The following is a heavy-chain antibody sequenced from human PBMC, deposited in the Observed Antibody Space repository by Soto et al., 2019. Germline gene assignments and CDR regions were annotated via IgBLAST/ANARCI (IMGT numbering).Heavy chain of an antibody. Sequence: QVQLVESGGGVVQPGRSLRLSCAASGFTFSSYGMHWVRQAPGKGLEWVAVIWSDGRNKIYADSVKGRFTTSRDNSKNTRYLQMNSLRAEDTAVYYCARDRGAWPFDLWGRGTLVTVSS. V-gene: IGHV3-33*01. CDR1: GFTFSSYG. J-gene: IGHJ2*01. CDR2: IWSDGRNK. D-gene: IGHD3-10*01. CDR3: ARDRGAWPFDL.